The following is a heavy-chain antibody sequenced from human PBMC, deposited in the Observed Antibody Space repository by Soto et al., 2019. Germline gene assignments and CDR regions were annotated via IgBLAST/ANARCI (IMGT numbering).Heavy chain of an antibody. J-gene: IGHJ6*02. CDR3: ARDRQGDSNLDFYYYGMDI. D-gene: IGHD4-4*01. CDR1: GGSISSYY. CDR2: IYYSGYT. V-gene: IGHV4-59*01. Sequence: SETLSLTCTVSGGSISSYYWSWIRQPPGKGLEWIGYIYYSGYTNYNPSLKSRLTISLHTSKNQFSVKLRSVTAADTAVYYCARDRQGDSNLDFYYYGMDIWGQGTTVTVSS.